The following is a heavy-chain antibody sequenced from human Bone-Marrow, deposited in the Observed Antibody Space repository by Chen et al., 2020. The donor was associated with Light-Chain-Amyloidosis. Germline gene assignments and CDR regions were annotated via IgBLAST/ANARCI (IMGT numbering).Heavy chain of an antibody. V-gene: IGHV4-39*01. CDR1: GRSISRLSYF. J-gene: IGHJ5*02. CDR3: ARLTWSGSPFDP. CDR2: VHYSGTT. D-gene: IGHD3-3*01. Sequence: QLQLQESGPGLVEPSETLSLTCNVSGRSISRLSYFWGWIRRPPGKGLEWIGSVHYSGTTSYNPSLKRRVTIYLDTSRNQFSLNLRSVTAAETAVYYCARLTWSGSPFDPWGQGTLVTGSS.